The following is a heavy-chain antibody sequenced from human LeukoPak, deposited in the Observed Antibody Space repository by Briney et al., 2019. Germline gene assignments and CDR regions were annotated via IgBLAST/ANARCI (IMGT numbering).Heavy chain of an antibody. CDR3: ARAAWRGSNSRDAFDI. Sequence: PSETLSLTCTVSGGSISSGGDYWSWIRQHPGKGLEWIGYISYSGTTYCSPSLQSRITISLDTSKNQFSLELSSVTAADTAVYYCARAAWRGSNSRDAFDIWGLGTVVTVSS. CDR1: GGSISSGGDY. J-gene: IGHJ3*02. CDR2: ISYSGTT. V-gene: IGHV4-31*03. D-gene: IGHD4-23*01.